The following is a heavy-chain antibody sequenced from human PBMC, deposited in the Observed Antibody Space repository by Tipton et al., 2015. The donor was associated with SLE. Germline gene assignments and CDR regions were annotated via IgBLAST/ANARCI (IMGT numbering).Heavy chain of an antibody. CDR2: ISSSSSYK. CDR1: GFTFSSYS. Sequence: SLGLSCAASGFTFSSYSMNWVRQAPGKGLEWVSFISSSSSYKYYADSVKGRFTISRDNANNSLYLQMNSLRAEDTAVYYCAKVMAGYCSGGSCPFQHWGQGTLVTVSS. J-gene: IGHJ1*01. CDR3: AKVMAGYCSGGSCPFQH. V-gene: IGHV3-21*01. D-gene: IGHD2-15*01.